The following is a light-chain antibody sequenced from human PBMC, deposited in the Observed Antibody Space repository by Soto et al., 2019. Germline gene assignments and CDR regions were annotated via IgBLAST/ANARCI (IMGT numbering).Light chain of an antibody. CDR1: QSISSW. Sequence: DIQVTQSPSTLSASVGDRVTITCRASQSISSWLAWYQQKPGKAPKLLIYAASTLHSGVPSRFSGSGSGTEFTLTISSLQPDDFATYYCQHYNSYSEAFGQGTKVDIK. J-gene: IGKJ1*01. V-gene: IGKV1-5*01. CDR3: QHYNSYSEA. CDR2: AAS.